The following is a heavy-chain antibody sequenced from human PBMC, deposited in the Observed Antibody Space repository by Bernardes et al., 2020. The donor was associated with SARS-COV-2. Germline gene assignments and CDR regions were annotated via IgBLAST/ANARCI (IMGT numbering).Heavy chain of an antibody. J-gene: IGHJ6*02. CDR3: ARHGMHYGSGTFCLALSYYYGLDV. CDR2: VYYSGDT. CDR1: DGSVSSIDYY. Sequence: SETLSLTCTVSDGSVSSIDYYWGWVRQPPGKGLDWIRSVYYSGDTYYNPSLKSRVSMSVDTSKSQFSLKLSSVTAAYTAVYYCARHGMHYGSGTFCLALSYYYGLDVWGQGTTSTVSS. D-gene: IGHD3-10*01. V-gene: IGHV4-39*01.